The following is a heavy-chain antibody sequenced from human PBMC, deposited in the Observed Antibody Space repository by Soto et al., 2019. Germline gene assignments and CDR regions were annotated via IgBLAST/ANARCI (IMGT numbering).Heavy chain of an antibody. Sequence: PSETMSLTCTVSGGSLSSGDYYWSWVRRPPGKGLEWIGYIYYSGSTYYNPSLKSRVTISVDASMNQFSLKLSSVTAADTAVYYCARGKRVATFGVGAGNWFDPWGQGTLVTVSS. CDR2: IYYSGST. CDR1: GGSLSSGDYY. D-gene: IGHD3-3*01. J-gene: IGHJ5*02. CDR3: ARGKRVATFGVGAGNWFDP. V-gene: IGHV4-30-4*01.